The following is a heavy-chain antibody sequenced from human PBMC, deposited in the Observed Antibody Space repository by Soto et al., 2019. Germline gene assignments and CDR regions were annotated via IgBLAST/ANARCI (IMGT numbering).Heavy chain of an antibody. D-gene: IGHD3-10*01. Sequence: QVQLQESGPGLVKPSGTLSLTCAVSGGSISSSNWWSWVRQPPGKGLEWIGEIYHSGNTNYNPSLKRRVTMAVDKSRNQFSLKLSSVTAADTDVYYCARRWGEGRVDYWGQGTLVTVSS. J-gene: IGHJ4*02. V-gene: IGHV4-4*02. CDR3: ARRWGEGRVDY. CDR2: IYHSGNT. CDR1: GGSISSSNW.